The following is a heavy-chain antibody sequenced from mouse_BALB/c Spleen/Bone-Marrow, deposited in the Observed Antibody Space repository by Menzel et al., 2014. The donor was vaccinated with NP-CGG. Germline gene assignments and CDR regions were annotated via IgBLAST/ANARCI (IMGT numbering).Heavy chain of an antibody. D-gene: IGHD1-3*01. J-gene: IGHJ1*01. V-gene: IGHV1S81*02. CDR2: INPGNGRT. CDR1: GYNFISYW. CDR3: ARWGKGYFDV. Sequence: QVQLQQPGAELVKPGASVKLSCKASGYNFISYWIHWVKQRPGQGLEWIGEINPGNGRTNYNEKFKNKATLTIDKSSSTAYMQLSRLTSEDSAVDYCARWGKGYFDVWGAGTTVTVSS.